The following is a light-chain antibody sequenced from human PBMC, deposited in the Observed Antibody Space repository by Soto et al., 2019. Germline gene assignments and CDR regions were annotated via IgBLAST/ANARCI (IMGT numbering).Light chain of an antibody. Sequence: DIQMTQSPSSLSASVVDRVTITCRASQSISNYLNWYQQKPGKAPELLIYAASSLQSGVPSRFSGTGSGTDFTLTISSLQPEDFATYSCQQSYSSPPTFGQGTKLEIK. CDR3: QQSYSSPPT. V-gene: IGKV1-39*01. J-gene: IGKJ2*01. CDR2: AAS. CDR1: QSISNY.